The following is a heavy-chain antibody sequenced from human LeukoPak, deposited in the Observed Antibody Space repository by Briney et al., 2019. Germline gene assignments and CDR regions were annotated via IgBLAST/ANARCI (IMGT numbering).Heavy chain of an antibody. V-gene: IGHV4-34*01. D-gene: IGHD3-10*01. J-gene: IGHJ4*02. CDR1: GGSFSGYY. Sequence: PSETLSLTCAVYGGSFSGYYWSWIRQPPGKGLEWIGEINHSGSTNYNPSLKSRVTISVDTSKNQFSLKLSSVTAADTAVYYCARDSITMVHFDYWGQGTLVTVSS. CDR3: ARDSITMVHFDY. CDR2: INHSGST.